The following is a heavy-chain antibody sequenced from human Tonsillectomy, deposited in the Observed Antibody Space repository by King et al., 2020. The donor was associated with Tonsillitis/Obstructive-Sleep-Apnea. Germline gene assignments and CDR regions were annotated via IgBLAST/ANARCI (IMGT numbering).Heavy chain of an antibody. CDR1: GGSISSYY. CDR3: ARLFIGDPYNYPGALDAFDI. CDR2: IYYSGST. D-gene: IGHD5-24*01. Sequence: VQLQESGPGLVKPSETLSLTCTVSGGSISSYYWSWIRQPPGKGLEWIGYIYYSGSTNYNPSLKSRVTISVDTPKHQFSLKLSSVTAADTAVYYCARLFIGDPYNYPGALDAFDIWGQGKMVTVSS. V-gene: IGHV4-59*08. J-gene: IGHJ3*02.